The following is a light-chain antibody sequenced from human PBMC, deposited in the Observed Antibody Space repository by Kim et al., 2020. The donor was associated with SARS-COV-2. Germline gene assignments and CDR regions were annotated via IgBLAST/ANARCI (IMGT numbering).Light chain of an antibody. CDR3: QVWDSSTSCV. Sequence: SYELTQPLSVSVALGQTARITCGGNNIGSKNVHWYQQQPGQAPVLVIYRDSNRPSGIPERFSGSNSGNTATLTISRAQAGDEADYYCQVWDSSTSCVFGTGTKVTVL. CDR1: NIGSKN. CDR2: RDS. V-gene: IGLV3-9*01. J-gene: IGLJ1*01.